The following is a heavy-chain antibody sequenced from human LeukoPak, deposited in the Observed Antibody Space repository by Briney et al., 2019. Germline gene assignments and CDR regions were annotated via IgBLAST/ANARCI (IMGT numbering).Heavy chain of an antibody. Sequence: GGSLRLSCAASGFTFSTYWMAWVRQAPGKGLEWVANIKGDESARHQADSVKGRFTISRDNTQNSVYLQMSNLRGDDTAVYYCARDVVGNLDYWGQGTLVTVSS. V-gene: IGHV3-7*01. CDR3: ARDVVGNLDY. J-gene: IGHJ4*02. CDR1: GFTFSTYW. D-gene: IGHD1-14*01. CDR2: IKGDESAR.